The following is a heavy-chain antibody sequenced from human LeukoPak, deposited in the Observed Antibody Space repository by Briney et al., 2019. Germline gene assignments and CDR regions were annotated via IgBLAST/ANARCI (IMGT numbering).Heavy chain of an antibody. CDR1: GLTFSSYA. CDR2: ISGSGGST. D-gene: IGHD3-10*01. CDR3: ASPFRGVSWVDY. V-gene: IGHV3-23*01. J-gene: IGHJ4*02. Sequence: GGSLRLSCAASGLTFSSYAMSWVRQAPGKGLEWVSAISGSGGSTYYADSVKGRFTISRDNSKNTLYLQMNSLRAEDTAVYYYASPFRGVSWVDYWGQGTLVTVSS.